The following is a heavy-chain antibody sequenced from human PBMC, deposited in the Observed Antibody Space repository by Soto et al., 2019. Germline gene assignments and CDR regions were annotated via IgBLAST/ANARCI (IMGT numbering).Heavy chain of an antibody. CDR1: GYTFTGYA. CDR3: AGGYCSSTSCQYYFDY. J-gene: IGHJ4*02. CDR2: INGGNGDT. D-gene: IGHD2-2*01. V-gene: IGHV1-3*01. Sequence: QVQLVQSGAEVKKPGASVKVSCRASGYTFTGYAIHWVRQAPGQRLEWMGWINGGNGDTKYSQKFQGRVTITRDTSASTADMELTSLGSEDTALYHCAGGYCSSTSCQYYFDYWGQGTPVTVSS.